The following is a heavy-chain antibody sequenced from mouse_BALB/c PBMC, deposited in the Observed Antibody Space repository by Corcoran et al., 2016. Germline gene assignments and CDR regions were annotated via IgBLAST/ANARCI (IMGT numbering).Heavy chain of an antibody. CDR2: IGCYNGAT. D-gene: IGHD2-4*01. Sequence: LVKTGASVKISCKASGYSFTGYYMHWVKQSHGKSLEWIGYIGCYNGATSYNQKFKGKATFTVDTSSSTAYMQFNSLTSEDSAVYYCARAIYYDYDGYAMDYWGQGTSVTVSS. CDR3: ARAIYYDYDGYAMDY. CDR1: GYSFTGYY. V-gene: IGHV1S34*01. J-gene: IGHJ4*01.